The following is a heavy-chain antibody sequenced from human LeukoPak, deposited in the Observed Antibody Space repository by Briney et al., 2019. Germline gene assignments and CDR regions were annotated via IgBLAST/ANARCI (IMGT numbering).Heavy chain of an antibody. CDR1: GFILSTFD. Sequence: PGGSLRLSCAASGFILSTFDMNWVRQAPGKGLEWVSFISGSDSSIYYADSVKGRFTISRGNARNELYLHMNSLRAEDTAVYYCAKGSSSWGFDYWGQGTLVTVSS. CDR2: ISGSDSSI. J-gene: IGHJ4*02. V-gene: IGHV3-48*01. D-gene: IGHD6-13*01. CDR3: AKGSSSWGFDY.